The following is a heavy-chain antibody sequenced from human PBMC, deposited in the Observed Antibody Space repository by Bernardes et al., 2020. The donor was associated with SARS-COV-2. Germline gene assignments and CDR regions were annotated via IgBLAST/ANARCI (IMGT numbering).Heavy chain of an antibody. J-gene: IGHJ4*02. CDR2: ISYDGSNK. Sequence: GGSLRLSCAASGFTFSSYGMHWVRQAPGKGLEWVAVISYDGSNKYYADSVKGRFTISRDNSKNTLYLQMNSLRAEDTAVYYCAKIYGTVDYWGQGTLVTVSS. CDR1: GFTFSSYG. D-gene: IGHD4-17*01. CDR3: AKIYGTVDY. V-gene: IGHV3-30*18.